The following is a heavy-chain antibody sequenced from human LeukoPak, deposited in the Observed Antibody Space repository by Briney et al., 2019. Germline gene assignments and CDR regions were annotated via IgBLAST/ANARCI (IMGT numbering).Heavy chain of an antibody. V-gene: IGHV4-30-2*01. CDR2: IYHSGST. J-gene: IGHJ4*02. CDR3: ARSRGELDYFDY. Sequence: SETLSLTCTVSGGSISSGGYYWSWIRQPPGKGVEWIGYIYHSGSTYYNPSLKSRVTISVDRSKNQFSLKLSSVTAADTAVYYCARSRGELDYFDYWGQGTLVTVSS. D-gene: IGHD1-26*01. CDR1: GGSISSGGYY.